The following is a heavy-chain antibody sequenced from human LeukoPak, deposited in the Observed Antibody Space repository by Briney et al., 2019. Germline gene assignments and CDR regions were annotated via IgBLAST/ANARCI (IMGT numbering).Heavy chain of an antibody. D-gene: IGHD2-2*01. CDR3: ARRGYCSSGSCEYFHF. J-gene: IGHJ1*01. CDR1: GYSFTSYW. Sequence: GESLKISCKGSGYSFTSYWIGWVRQMPGKGLEWMGFIYPGDSDTRYSPSFQGQVTISAGKSTNTAYLQWSSLKASDTAIYYCARRGYCSSGSCEYFHFWGQGTLVIVSS. V-gene: IGHV5-51*01. CDR2: IYPGDSDT.